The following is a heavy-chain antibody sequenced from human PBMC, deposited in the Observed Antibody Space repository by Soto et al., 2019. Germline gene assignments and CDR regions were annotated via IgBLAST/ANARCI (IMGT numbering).Heavy chain of an antibody. CDR3: ARTPVVVVAATPDN. V-gene: IGHV3-11*01. CDR2: ISSSGSTI. CDR1: GFTFSDYY. Sequence: GGSLRLSCAASGFTFSDYYMSWIRQAPGKGLEWVSYISSSGSTIYYADSVKGRFTISRDNAKNSLYLQMNSLRAEDTAVYYCARTPVVVVAATPDNWGQGTLVTVSS. D-gene: IGHD2-15*01. J-gene: IGHJ4*02.